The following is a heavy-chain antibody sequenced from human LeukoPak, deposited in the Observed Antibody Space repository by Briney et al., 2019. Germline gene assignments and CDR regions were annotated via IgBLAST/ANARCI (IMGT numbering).Heavy chain of an antibody. CDR2: IYPGDPDT. J-gene: IGHJ4*02. CDR1: GYSLTNYW. CDR3: ARSWVTGYGTVLDY. D-gene: IGHD3-9*01. V-gene: IGHV5-51*01. Sequence: GESLKISCKGSGYSLTNYWIGWARQMPGKGLEWMGIIYPGDPDTRYSPSFQGQVTISADKSISTAYLQWSSLKASDTAIYYCARSWVTGYGTVLDYWGREPWSPSPQ.